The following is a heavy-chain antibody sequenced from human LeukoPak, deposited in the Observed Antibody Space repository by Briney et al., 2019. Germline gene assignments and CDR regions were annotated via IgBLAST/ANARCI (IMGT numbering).Heavy chain of an antibody. Sequence: GGSLRLSCVASGFSLSSYSMNWVRQAPGKGLEWISFIHSSGGIIFYAESVKGRFTISRYNAKNSLFLQMNSLRAEDTAVYYCAKELGMSGMDVWGQGTTVTVSS. J-gene: IGHJ6*02. CDR3: AKELGMSGMDV. V-gene: IGHV3-48*04. CDR2: IHSSGGII. CDR1: GFSLSSYS. D-gene: IGHD6-13*01.